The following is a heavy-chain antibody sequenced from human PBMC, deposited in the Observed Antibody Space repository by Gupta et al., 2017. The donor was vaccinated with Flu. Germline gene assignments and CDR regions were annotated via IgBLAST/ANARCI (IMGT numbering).Heavy chain of an antibody. CDR1: GFTFTCNS. CDR2: SSSISSYI. J-gene: IGHJ3*02. Sequence: ELQLVESGACLVKPGGSLRLSCAASGFTFTCNSINLVRPDHGKGLEWVSASSSISSYIYYADSVKGRFTISRDNDKNSLYLQMNSLRAEDTAVYYCARDNAYSSSATVAFDIWGQGTMVTVSS. V-gene: IGHV3-21*01. D-gene: IGHD6-13*01. CDR3: ARDNAYSSSATVAFDI.